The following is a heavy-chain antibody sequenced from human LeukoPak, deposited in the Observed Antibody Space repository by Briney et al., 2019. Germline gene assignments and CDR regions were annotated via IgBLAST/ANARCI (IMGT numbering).Heavy chain of an antibody. D-gene: IGHD3-3*01. CDR1: GFTFSSYA. J-gene: IGHJ4*02. CDR2: ISPSGDRT. CDR3: AKERAGFWSGYYL. V-gene: IGHV3-23*01. Sequence: PGGSLRLSCAASGFTFSSYAMSWVRQAPGKGLEWVSFISPSGDRTSNADSVEGRFTISRDNTRNTLYLQMNSLRAEDTAVYYCAKERAGFWSGYYLWGQGTLVTVSS.